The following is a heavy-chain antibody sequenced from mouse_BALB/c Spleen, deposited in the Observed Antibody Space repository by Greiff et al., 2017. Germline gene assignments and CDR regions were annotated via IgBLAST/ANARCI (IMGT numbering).Heavy chain of an antibody. J-gene: IGHJ4*01. Sequence: VKLMESGPGLVAPSQSLSITCTVSGFSLTSYGVHWVRQPPGKGLEWLGVIWAGGSTNYNSALMSRLSISKDNSKSQVFLKMNSLQTDDTAMYYCARNGYYRYGYAMDYWGQGTSVTVSS. CDR2: IWAGGST. CDR1: GFSLTSYG. CDR3: ARNGYYRYGYAMDY. V-gene: IGHV2-9*02. D-gene: IGHD2-14*01.